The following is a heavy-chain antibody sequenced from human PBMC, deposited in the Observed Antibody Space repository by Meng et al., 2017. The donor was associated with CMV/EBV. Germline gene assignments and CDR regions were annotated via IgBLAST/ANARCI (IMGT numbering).Heavy chain of an antibody. J-gene: IGHJ6*02. V-gene: IGHV1-2*02. D-gene: IGHD5-18*01. CDR3: ARSRIQLWLHHYYYGMDV. CDR2: INPNSGGT. CDR1: GGTFSSYA. Sequence: ASVKVSCKASGGTFSSYAISWVRQAPGQGLEWMGGINPNSGGTNYAQKFQGRVTMTRDTSISTAYMELSRLRSDDTAVYYCARSRIQLWLHHYYYGMDVWGQGTTVTVSS.